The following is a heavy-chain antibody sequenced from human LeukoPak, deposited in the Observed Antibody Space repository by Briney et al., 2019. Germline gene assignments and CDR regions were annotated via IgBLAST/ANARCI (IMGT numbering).Heavy chain of an antibody. J-gene: IGHJ4*02. CDR2: INPSAGGR. Sequence: ASVKVSCKASGYTFTSYFIHWVRQAPGQGLEWMGLINPSAGGRNYAQKFQVRVTMTRDTSTSTVYMELSSLRSEDTAIYYCARAIYDSSGYYGYWGQGTLVTVSS. CDR3: ARAIYDSSGYYGY. CDR1: GYTFTSYF. V-gene: IGHV1-46*01. D-gene: IGHD3-22*01.